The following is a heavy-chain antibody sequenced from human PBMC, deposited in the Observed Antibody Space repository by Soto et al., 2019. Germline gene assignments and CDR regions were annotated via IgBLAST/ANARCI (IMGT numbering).Heavy chain of an antibody. Sequence: PGGSLRLSCAASGFAFSDYYMSWIRQAPGKGLEWVSYISSSSGYTNYADSVKGRFTISRDNAKNSLFLQMNSLRVEDTAVYYCVRADVAVVHWFDPWGQGTLVTVSS. CDR2: ISSSSGYT. V-gene: IGHV3-11*05. CDR1: GFAFSDYY. CDR3: VRADVAVVHWFDP. J-gene: IGHJ5*02. D-gene: IGHD2-2*01.